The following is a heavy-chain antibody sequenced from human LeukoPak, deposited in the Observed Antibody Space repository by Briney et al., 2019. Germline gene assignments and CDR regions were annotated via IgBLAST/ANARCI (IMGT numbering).Heavy chain of an antibody. Sequence: QPGGSLRLSCAASGFTSSSYWMHWVRQAPGKGLVWVSRINSDGSSTSYADSVKGRFTISRDNAKNTLYLQMNSLRAEDTAVYYCARGGGYSYAPFDYWGQGTLVTVSS. D-gene: IGHD5-18*01. J-gene: IGHJ4*02. V-gene: IGHV3-74*01. CDR2: INSDGSST. CDR1: GFTSSSYW. CDR3: ARGGGYSYAPFDY.